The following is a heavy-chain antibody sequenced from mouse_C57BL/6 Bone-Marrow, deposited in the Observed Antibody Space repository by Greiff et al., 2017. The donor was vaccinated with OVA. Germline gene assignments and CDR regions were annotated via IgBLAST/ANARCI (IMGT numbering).Heavy chain of an antibody. D-gene: IGHD2-1*01. J-gene: IGHJ4*01. CDR3: SVYGIHNYYSMDY. V-gene: IGHV1-52*01. CDR1: GYTFTSYW. Sequence: QVQLKQPGAELVRPGSSVKLSCKASGYTFTSYWMHWVKQRPIQGLEWIGNIDPSDSETHYNQKFKDKATLTVDKSSSTALMLLINLTSEYSSVSYCSVYGIHNYYSMDYWGQGTSVTVSS. CDR2: IDPSDSET.